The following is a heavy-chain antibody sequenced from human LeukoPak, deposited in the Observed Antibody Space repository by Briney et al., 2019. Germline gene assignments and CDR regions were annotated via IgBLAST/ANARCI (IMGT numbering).Heavy chain of an antibody. CDR1: GYSISSGYY. V-gene: IGHV4-38-2*02. CDR3: ASTSKDYYDSSGYYPGDAFDI. Sequence: SETLSLTCTVSGYSISSGYYWGWIRPPPGKGLEWIGSIYHSGSTYYNPSLKSRVTISVDTSKNQFSLKLSSVTAADTAVYYCASTSKDYYDSSGYYPGDAFDIWGQGTMVTVSS. J-gene: IGHJ3*02. CDR2: IYHSGST. D-gene: IGHD3-22*01.